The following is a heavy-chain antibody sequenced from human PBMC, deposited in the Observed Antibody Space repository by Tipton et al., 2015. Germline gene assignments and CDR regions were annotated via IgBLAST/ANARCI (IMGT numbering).Heavy chain of an antibody. CDR2: VRGSGDRT. J-gene: IGHJ5*02. D-gene: IGHD4-11*01. CDR1: GFTFTDYA. V-gene: IGHV3-23*01. Sequence: SLRLSCVASGFTFTDYAMNWVRQAPGKGLEWVSGVRGSGDRTYYADSVKGRFTVSRDISKNTLYLQMNSLRAEDTALYYCAKDKVRVPTVTGGWCDPGGQGTLVSVSS. CDR3: AKDKVRVPTVTGGWCDP.